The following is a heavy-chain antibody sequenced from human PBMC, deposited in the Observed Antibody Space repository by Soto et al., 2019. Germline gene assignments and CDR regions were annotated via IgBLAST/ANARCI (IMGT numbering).Heavy chain of an antibody. J-gene: IGHJ4*02. Sequence: EVQLLESGGGLVQPGTSLRLSCEASGFTFSSYAMSWVRQAPGKGLEWVSAISGSGGSTFYADSVKGRFTISRDNSKNPLYLQINRLRAEDTAVYFCAKVRAMFCSSNNCYYYDYWGQGTLVTVSS. D-gene: IGHD2-2*01. CDR2: ISGSGGST. CDR1: GFTFSSYA. CDR3: AKVRAMFCSSNNCYYYDY. V-gene: IGHV3-23*01.